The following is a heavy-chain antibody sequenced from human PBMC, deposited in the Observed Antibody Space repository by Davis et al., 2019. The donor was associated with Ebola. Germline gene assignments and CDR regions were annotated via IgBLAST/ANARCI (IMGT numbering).Heavy chain of an antibody. CDR2: ISPNSDGT. J-gene: IGHJ4*02. D-gene: IGHD3-22*01. CDR1: GYTFTAYY. CDR3: ARGVDSSGYYYLDY. V-gene: IGHV1-2*02. Sequence: ASVKVSCKASGYTFTAYYMHWVRQAPGQGLEWMGWISPNSDGTNYAQNFQGRVTMTRDTSISTAYMELSSLRSEDTAVYYCARGVDSSGYYYLDYWGQGTLVTVSS.